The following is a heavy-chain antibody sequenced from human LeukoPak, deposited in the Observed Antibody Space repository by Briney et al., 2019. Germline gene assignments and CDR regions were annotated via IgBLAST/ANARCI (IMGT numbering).Heavy chain of an antibody. CDR3: ARGAYSSGWAYFDH. J-gene: IGHJ4*02. Sequence: GGSLRLSCATSGFAFNNAWMNWVRQAPGKGLEWVSYISFSVNTKYYGDSVKGRFTISRDNAKNSLYLHMDSLRAEDTAVYYCARGAYSSGWAYFDHWGQGTLVTVSS. V-gene: IGHV3-48*04. D-gene: IGHD6-19*01. CDR1: GFAFNNAW. CDR2: ISFSVNTK.